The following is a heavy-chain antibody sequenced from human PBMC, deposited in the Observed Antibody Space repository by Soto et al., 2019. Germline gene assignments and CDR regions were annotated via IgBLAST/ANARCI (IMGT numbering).Heavy chain of an antibody. Sequence: PSETLSLTCTVSGGSISSSSYYWGWIRQPPGKGLEWIGSIYYSGSTYYNPSLKSRVTISVDTSKNQFSLKLSSVTAADTAVYYCAGEWTGLLSRYYYYGMDVWGQGTTVTVSS. CDR3: AGEWTGLLSRYYYYGMDV. CDR1: GGSISSSSYY. CDR2: IYYSGST. J-gene: IGHJ6*02. D-gene: IGHD3-10*01. V-gene: IGHV4-39*02.